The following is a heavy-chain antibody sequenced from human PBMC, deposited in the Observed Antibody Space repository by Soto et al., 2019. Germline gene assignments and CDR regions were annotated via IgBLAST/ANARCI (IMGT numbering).Heavy chain of an antibody. CDR2: IWPGDSET. D-gene: IGHD3-22*01. V-gene: IGHV5-51*01. CDR1: GYNFTTEW. CDR3: ARQDRLSGFFDY. J-gene: IGHJ4*02. Sequence: EVQLVQSGAEVKKPGESLKISCKASGYNFTTEWIGGVRQMPGKGLEWMGIIWPGDSETRYSPSFQGQVTISADNSISTAYLQWSSLKASDSAMYFCARQDRLSGFFDYWGQGTLVTVSA.